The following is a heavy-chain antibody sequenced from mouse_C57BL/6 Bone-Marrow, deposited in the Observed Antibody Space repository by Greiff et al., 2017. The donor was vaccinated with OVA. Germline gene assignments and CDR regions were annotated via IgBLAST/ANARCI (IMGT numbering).Heavy chain of an antibody. J-gene: IGHJ3*01. D-gene: IGHD1-1*02. CDR3: ARSGGSYGGTFAY. CDR1: GYTFTDYY. V-gene: IGHV1-26*01. CDR2: INPNNGGT. Sequence: EVQLQQPGPELVKPGASVKISCKASGYTFTDYYMNWVKQSPGQSLEWIGDINPNNGGTSYNQKFKGKATLTVDKSSSTAYMKLRSLTSEDSAVYYCARSGGSYGGTFAYWGQGTLVTVSA.